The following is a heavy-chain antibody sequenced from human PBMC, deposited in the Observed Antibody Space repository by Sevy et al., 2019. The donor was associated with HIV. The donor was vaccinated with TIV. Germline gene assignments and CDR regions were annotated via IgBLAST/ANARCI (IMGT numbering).Heavy chain of an antibody. CDR1: GFTFDDYA. CDR3: AKDTSLWFGEPFDY. CDR2: ISWNSGSI. Sequence: GGSLRLSCAVSGFTFDDYAMHWVRQAPGKGLEWVSGISWNSGSIGYADSVKGRFTISRDNAKNSLYLQMNSLRAEDTALYYCAKDTSLWFGEPFDYWGQGTLVTVSS. D-gene: IGHD3-10*01. J-gene: IGHJ4*02. V-gene: IGHV3-9*01.